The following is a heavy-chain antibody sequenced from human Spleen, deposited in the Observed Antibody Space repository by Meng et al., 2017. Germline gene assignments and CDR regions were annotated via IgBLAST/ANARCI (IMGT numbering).Heavy chain of an antibody. Sequence: QVQLQQGGAGLLKPSETLSLTCVVSGGSFSDYYWSWIRQPPGKGLEWIGEINHSGSTNYNPSLKSRVTTSVDTSRNQFSLKLTSVTAADTAVYYCARRVRGVDDAFDFWGQGTMVTVSS. J-gene: IGHJ3*01. CDR1: GGSFSDYY. V-gene: IGHV4-34*01. D-gene: IGHD3-10*01. CDR3: ARRVRGVDDAFDF. CDR2: INHSGST.